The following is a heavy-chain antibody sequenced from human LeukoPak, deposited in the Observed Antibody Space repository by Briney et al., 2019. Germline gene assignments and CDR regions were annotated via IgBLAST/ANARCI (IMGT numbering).Heavy chain of an antibody. CDR2: ISASGGTT. CDR3: AKNYYDSSGHFDH. Sequence: GGSLRLSCAASGFTFSSYGMNWVRQAPGKGLEWVSSISASGGTTYYADSVKGRFTISRDISKNTLYLQMSSLRAEDTALYYCAKNYYDSSGHFDHWGQGTLVTVSS. V-gene: IGHV3-23*01. J-gene: IGHJ4*02. D-gene: IGHD3-22*01. CDR1: GFTFSSYG.